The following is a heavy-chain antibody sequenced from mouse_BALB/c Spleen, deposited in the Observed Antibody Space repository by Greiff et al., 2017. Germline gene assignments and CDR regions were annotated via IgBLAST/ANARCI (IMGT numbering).Heavy chain of an antibody. D-gene: IGHD2-4*01. CDR1: GYAFTNYL. V-gene: IGHV1-54*01. J-gene: IGHJ4*01. CDR2: INPGSGGT. CDR3: ASTMIYAMDY. Sequence: VQLQQSGAELVRPGTSVKVSCKASGYAFTNYLIEWVKQRPGQGLEWIGVINPGSGGTNYNEKFKGKATLTADKSSSTAYMQLSSLTSDDSAVYFCASTMIYAMDYWGQGTSVTVSS.